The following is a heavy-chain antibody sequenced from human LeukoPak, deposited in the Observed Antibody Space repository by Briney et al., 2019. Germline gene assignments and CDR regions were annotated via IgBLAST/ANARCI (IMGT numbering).Heavy chain of an antibody. D-gene: IGHD5-24*01. CDR1: GFTFSSYS. CDR2: ISSSSSYI. V-gene: IGHV3-21*01. CDR3: ASHSQLAWFDP. J-gene: IGHJ5*02. Sequence: GGSLRLSCAASGFTFSSYSMNWVRQAPGKGLEWVSSISSSSSYIYYADSVKGRFNISRDNAKNSLYLQMNSLRAEDTAVYYCASHSQLAWFDPWGQGTLVTVSS.